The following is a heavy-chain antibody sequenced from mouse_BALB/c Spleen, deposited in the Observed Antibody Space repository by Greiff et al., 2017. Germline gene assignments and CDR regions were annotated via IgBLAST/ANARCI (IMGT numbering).Heavy chain of an antibody. J-gene: IGHJ3*01. CDR1: GYTFTDYN. V-gene: IGHV1-18*01. Sequence: VQLKESGPELVKPGASVKIPCKASGYTFTDYNMDWVKQSHGKSLEWIGDINPNNGGTIYNQKFKGKATLTVDKSSSTAYMELRSLTSEDTAVYYCARGNYGNYAFAYWGQGTLVTVSA. CDR2: INPNNGGT. D-gene: IGHD2-1*01. CDR3: ARGNYGNYAFAY.